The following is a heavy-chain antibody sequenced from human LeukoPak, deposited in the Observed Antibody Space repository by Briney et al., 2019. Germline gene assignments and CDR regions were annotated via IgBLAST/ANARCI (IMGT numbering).Heavy chain of an antibody. J-gene: IGHJ4*02. CDR1: GFTVSNNY. CDR3: AREPDAGSGNYRKYFDF. V-gene: IGHV3-53*01. D-gene: IGHD3-10*01. CDR2: IYTGGSI. Sequence: GGSLRLSCAASGFTVSNNYVSWVRQAPGKGLEWVSVIYTGGSIYYADSVKGRSTISRDNSKNTVYLQMNSQRAEDTAVYYCAREPDAGSGNYRKYFDFWGQGTLVTVSS.